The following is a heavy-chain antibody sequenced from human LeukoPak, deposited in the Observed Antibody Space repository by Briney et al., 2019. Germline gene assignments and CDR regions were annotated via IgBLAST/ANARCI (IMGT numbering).Heavy chain of an antibody. D-gene: IGHD6-6*01. Sequence: GDSLKISCKSSGYSFISYRIGWVRQMPGKGLEWMGIIYPGGSDIRYSPSFQGQVTISVDKSISTAYLQWSSLKASDTAMYYCATLAAPSAPYYFDYWGQGTLVTVSS. CDR2: IYPGGSDI. J-gene: IGHJ4*02. V-gene: IGHV5-51*01. CDR3: ATLAAPSAPYYFDY. CDR1: GYSFISYR.